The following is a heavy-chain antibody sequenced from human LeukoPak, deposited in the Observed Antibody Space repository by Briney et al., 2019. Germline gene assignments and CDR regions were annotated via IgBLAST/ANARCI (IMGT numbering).Heavy chain of an antibody. CDR3: ARVREYSSGWSDFDY. CDR1: GYTFTGYY. J-gene: IGHJ4*02. Sequence: ASVKVSCKASGYTFTGYYMHWVRQAPGQGLEWMGWINPNSGGTNYAQMFQGRVTMTRDTSISTAYMELSRLRSDDTAVYYCARVREYSSGWSDFDYWGQGTLVTVSS. V-gene: IGHV1-2*02. D-gene: IGHD6-19*01. CDR2: INPNSGGT.